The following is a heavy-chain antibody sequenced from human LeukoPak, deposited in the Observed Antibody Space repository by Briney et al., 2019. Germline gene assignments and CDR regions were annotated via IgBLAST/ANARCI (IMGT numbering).Heavy chain of an antibody. CDR3: ERVRIVGALVAY. CDR1: RYTFTGYY. V-gene: IGHV1-2*02. J-gene: IGHJ4*02. CDR2: INPNSGGT. Sequence: EASVKVSCKASRYTFTGYYMHWVRQAPGQGLEWMGWINPNSGGTNYAQKFQGRVTMTRDTSISTAYMELSRLRSDDTAVYYCERVRIVGALVAYWGQGTLVTVSS. D-gene: IGHD1-26*01.